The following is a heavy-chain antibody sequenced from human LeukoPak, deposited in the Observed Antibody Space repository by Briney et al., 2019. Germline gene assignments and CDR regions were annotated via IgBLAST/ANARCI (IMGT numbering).Heavy chain of an antibody. V-gene: IGHV3-23*01. J-gene: IGHJ4*02. CDR2: ISGSGGST. CDR1: GFTFSSYA. Sequence: PGASLRLSCAASGFTFSSYAMSWVRQAPGKGLEWVSDISGSGGSTYYADSVKRRFTISRDKSKNTLYLQMNSLRAEDTAVYYCAKDPRWLRLGYFDYGGQGTLVTVSS. CDR3: AKDPRWLRLGYFDY. D-gene: IGHD5-12*01.